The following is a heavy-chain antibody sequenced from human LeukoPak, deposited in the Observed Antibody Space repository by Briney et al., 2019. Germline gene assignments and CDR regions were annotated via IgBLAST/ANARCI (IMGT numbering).Heavy chain of an antibody. J-gene: IGHJ4*02. CDR2: ISWNSGSI. CDR1: GFTFDDYA. CDR3: ARDSAVTTEADYFDY. V-gene: IGHV3-9*01. Sequence: GGSLRLSCAASGFTFDDYAMHWVRQAPGKGLEWVSGISWNSGSIGYADSVKGRFTISRDNAKNSLYLQMNSLRAEDTAVYYCARDSAVTTEADYFDYWGQGTLVTVSS. D-gene: IGHD4-17*01.